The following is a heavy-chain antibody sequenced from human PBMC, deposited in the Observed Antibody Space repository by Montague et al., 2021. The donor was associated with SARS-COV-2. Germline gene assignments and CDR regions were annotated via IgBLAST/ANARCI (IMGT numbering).Heavy chain of an antibody. Sequence: SETLSLTCAVSGGSISSYYWSWVRQPPGKGLGWIWYIYYCWSTNYNPSLKSRVTISVDTSKNQFALKLSSVTAADTAVYYCARGFDDWGQGTLVTVSS. CDR2: IYYCWST. CDR1: GGSISSYY. V-gene: IGHV4-59*01. J-gene: IGHJ4*02. CDR3: ARGFDD.